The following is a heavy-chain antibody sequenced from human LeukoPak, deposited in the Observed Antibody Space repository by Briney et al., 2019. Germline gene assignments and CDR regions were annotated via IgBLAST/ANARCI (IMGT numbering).Heavy chain of an antibody. Sequence: GGSLRLSCVASGFSFDICAMSWVRQAPGKGPEWVSSIGGPTETFYADSVKGRFTVSRDNSQNTLYLQMNSLRAEDTAVYYCAKDATPRNSIWDYFGKWGQGALVTVSS. CDR3: AKDATPRNSIWDYFGK. J-gene: IGHJ4*02. D-gene: IGHD4-23*01. CDR2: IGGPTET. CDR1: GFSFDICA. V-gene: IGHV3-23*01.